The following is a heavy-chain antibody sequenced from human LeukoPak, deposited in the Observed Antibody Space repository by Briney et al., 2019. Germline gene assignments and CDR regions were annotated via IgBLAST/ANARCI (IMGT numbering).Heavy chain of an antibody. D-gene: IGHD6-13*01. CDR2: ISDSGGST. CDR1: GFTFSSYA. V-gene: IGHV3-23*01. Sequence: SGGSLRLSCAASGFTFSSYAMSWVRQAPGKGLEWVSAISDSGGSTYYADSVKGRFTISRDNSKNTLYLQMNSLRAEDTAVYYCAKDMGGIAAAGFDYWGQGTLVTVSS. J-gene: IGHJ4*02. CDR3: AKDMGGIAAAGFDY.